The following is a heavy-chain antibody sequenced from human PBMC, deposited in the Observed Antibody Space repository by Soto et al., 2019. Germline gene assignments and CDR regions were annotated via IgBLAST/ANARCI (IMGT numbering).Heavy chain of an antibody. D-gene: IGHD6-19*01. CDR1: GYSISNGYY. CDR3: ARLPVAGSHYFDY. Sequence: ETLSLTCVVSGYSISNGYYWGWIRQPPGKGLEWIGNIYLSGSTYYNPSLKSRVTISVDTSKNEFSLKLSSVTAADTAVYYCARLPVAGSHYFDYWGQGTLVTVSS. J-gene: IGHJ4*02. V-gene: IGHV4-38-2*01. CDR2: IYLSGST.